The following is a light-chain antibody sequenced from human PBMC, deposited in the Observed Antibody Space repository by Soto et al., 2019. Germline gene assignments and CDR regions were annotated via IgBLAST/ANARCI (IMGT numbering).Light chain of an antibody. V-gene: IGKV3-20*01. Sequence: EIVLTQSPGTVSLSPGERATLSCRASQSVTSSYLAWYQQKPGQAPRLLIYGVSSRATGIPDRFSGSAAGTYFPLTISRLEAEYFAFYYRQHDGASPLTFGGGTKVEIK. J-gene: IGKJ4*01. CDR1: QSVTSSY. CDR2: GVS. CDR3: QHDGASPLT.